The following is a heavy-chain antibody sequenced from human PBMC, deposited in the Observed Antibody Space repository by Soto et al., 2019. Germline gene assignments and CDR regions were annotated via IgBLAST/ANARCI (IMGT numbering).Heavy chain of an antibody. CDR1: WYSFTNND. CDR2: MNPGSGET. Sequence: SGKVCFRAAWYSFTNNDVGWVRQATGQGLEWMGWMNPGSGETGYAQKFQGRVTMTRDISIATAYMELSSLRSDDTAIYYCARMETFGSLNWFDPWGQGTLVTVSS. V-gene: IGHV1-8*01. J-gene: IGHJ5*02. CDR3: ARMETFGSLNWFDP. D-gene: IGHD3-16*01.